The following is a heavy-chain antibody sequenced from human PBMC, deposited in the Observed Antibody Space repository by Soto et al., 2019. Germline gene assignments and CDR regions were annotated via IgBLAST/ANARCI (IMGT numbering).Heavy chain of an antibody. V-gene: IGHV3-23*01. CDR2: ISGTSDRT. Sequence: EVQLLESGGGLVQPGGSLTVSCAASGFIFSNYAMSWVRQAPGKGLEWVSAISGTSDRTRYADSVRGRFTMSRHNSENTVYLHMNYLRVEDTATYLCAKAGYNDHVENHWFDSWGQGILVTVSS. CDR3: AKAGYNDHVENHWFDS. D-gene: IGHD6-25*01. CDR1: GFIFSNYA. J-gene: IGHJ5*01.